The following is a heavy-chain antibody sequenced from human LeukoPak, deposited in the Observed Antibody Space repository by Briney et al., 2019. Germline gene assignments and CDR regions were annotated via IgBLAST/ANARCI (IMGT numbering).Heavy chain of an antibody. V-gene: IGHV3-53*04. Sequence: GGSLPVSCAASGFTVSSNYMSWVRQAPGKGLAWVSVIYSGGSTYYADSVKGRFTISRHNSKNTLYLQMNSLRAEDTAVYYCARISRYCGGDCYFDYWGQGTLVTVSS. CDR1: GFTVSSNY. CDR3: ARISRYCGGDCYFDY. J-gene: IGHJ4*02. D-gene: IGHD2-21*02. CDR2: IYSGGST.